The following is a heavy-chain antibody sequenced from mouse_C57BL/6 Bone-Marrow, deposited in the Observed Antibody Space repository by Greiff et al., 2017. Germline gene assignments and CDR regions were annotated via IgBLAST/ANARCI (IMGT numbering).Heavy chain of an antibody. V-gene: IGHV14-3*01. Sequence: DVQLQESVAELVRPGASVKLSCTASGFNIKNTYMHWVKQRPEQGLEWIGRIDPANGNTKYAPKFQGKAPITADTSSNTAYLQLSSLTSEDTAIYYCVPYSNPYYYAMDYWGQGTSVTVSS. J-gene: IGHJ4*01. CDR1: GFNIKNTY. CDR2: IDPANGNT. CDR3: VPYSNPYYYAMDY. D-gene: IGHD2-5*01.